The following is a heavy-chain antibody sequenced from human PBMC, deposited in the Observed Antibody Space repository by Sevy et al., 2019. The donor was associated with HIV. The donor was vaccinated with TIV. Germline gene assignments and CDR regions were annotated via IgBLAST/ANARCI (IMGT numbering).Heavy chain of an antibody. CDR2: IYYSGST. Sequence: SETLSLTCTVSGGSISSYYWSWIRQPPGKGLEWIGYIYYSGSTNYSPYLKSRVTISVDTSKKQFSLKLSSVTAADTAVYYCARDYDDSSGHYGFDPWGQGTLVTVSS. CDR1: GGSISSYY. V-gene: IGHV4-59*01. J-gene: IGHJ5*02. CDR3: ARDYDDSSGHYGFDP. D-gene: IGHD3-22*01.